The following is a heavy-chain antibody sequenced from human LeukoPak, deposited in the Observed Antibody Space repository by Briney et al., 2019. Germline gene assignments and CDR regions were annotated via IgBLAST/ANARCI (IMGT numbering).Heavy chain of an antibody. CDR1: GFTVSSYY. CDR3: ATESVADDAFDI. J-gene: IGHJ3*02. V-gene: IGHV3-53*01. D-gene: IGHD6-19*01. CDR2: IYSGGST. Sequence: GGSLRLSCAASGFTVSSYYMSWVRQAPGKGLEWVSVIYSGGSTYYADSVKGRFTISRDNSKNTLYRQMNSLRAEDTAVYYCATESVADDAFDIWGQGTMVTVSS.